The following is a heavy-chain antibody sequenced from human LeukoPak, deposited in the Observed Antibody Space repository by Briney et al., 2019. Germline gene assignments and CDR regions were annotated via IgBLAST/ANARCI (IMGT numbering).Heavy chain of an antibody. V-gene: IGHV4-59*01. J-gene: IGHJ6*04. Sequence: SETLSLTCTVSGSSISSYYWSWIRQPPGKGLEWIGYIYYSGSTNYNPSLKSRVTISVDTSKNQFSLKLSSVTAADTAVYYCARVDCSSTSCYEGYYGMDVWGKGTTVTVSS. CDR3: ARVDCSSTSCYEGYYGMDV. CDR1: GSSISSYY. D-gene: IGHD2-2*01. CDR2: IYYSGST.